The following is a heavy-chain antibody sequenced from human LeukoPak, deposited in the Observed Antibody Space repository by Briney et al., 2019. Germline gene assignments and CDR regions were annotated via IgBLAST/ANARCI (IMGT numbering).Heavy chain of an antibody. CDR3: ARGGNWFDP. Sequence: SETLSLTCAVYGVSFSDYYWTFIRRPPGEGLEWIREVNHGGSTKYNPSLKSRVTISVDTSKNQFSLKVISVTAADTGLYYCARGGNWFDPWGQGTLVTVSS. CDR2: VNHGGST. V-gene: IGHV4-34*01. J-gene: IGHJ5*02. CDR1: GVSFSDYY.